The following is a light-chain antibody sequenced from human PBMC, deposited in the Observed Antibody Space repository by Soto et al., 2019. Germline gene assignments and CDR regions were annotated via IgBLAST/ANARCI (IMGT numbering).Light chain of an antibody. CDR2: DVS. CDR1: SSDVGSYIY. Sequence: QSFLTQPASVSGSPGQSITISCTGTSSDVGSYIYVSWYQHHPGKAPKLMIYDVSNRPSGVSNRFSGSKSGNTASLTISGLQAKDEAEYYCVSYTTFSSYVFGTGTKVTLL. CDR3: VSYTTFSSYV. J-gene: IGLJ1*01. V-gene: IGLV2-14*01.